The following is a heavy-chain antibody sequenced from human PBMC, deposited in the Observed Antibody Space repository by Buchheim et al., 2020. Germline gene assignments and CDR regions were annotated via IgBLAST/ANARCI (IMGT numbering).Heavy chain of an antibody. CDR1: GFTFSSYG. CDR3: ARPTITMEWYFDL. D-gene: IGHD3-10*01. Sequence: QVQLVESGGGVVQPGRSLRLSCAASGFTFSSYGMHWVRQAPGKGLEWVAVIWYDGSNKYYADSVKGRFTISRDNSKNTLYLQMNSLRAEDTAVYYCARPTITMEWYFDLWGRGTL. CDR2: IWYDGSNK. J-gene: IGHJ2*01. V-gene: IGHV3-33*01.